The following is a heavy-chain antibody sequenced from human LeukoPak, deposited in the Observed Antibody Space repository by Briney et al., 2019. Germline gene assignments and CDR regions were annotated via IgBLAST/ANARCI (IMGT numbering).Heavy chain of an antibody. Sequence: GGSLRLSCAASGFTFGISSMHWVRQAPGMGLEWVTFIQTDGSDKYYAASVAGRFTISRDNSKNTVYLHMNSLRPDDTALYYCAREGGTVVVGRFDYWGQGTLVTVSS. V-gene: IGHV3-30*02. CDR1: GFTFGISS. J-gene: IGHJ4*02. D-gene: IGHD2-2*01. CDR3: AREGGTVVVGRFDY. CDR2: IQTDGSDK.